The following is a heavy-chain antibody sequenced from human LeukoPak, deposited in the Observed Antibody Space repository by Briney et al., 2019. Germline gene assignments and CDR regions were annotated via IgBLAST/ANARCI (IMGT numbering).Heavy chain of an antibody. V-gene: IGHV4-39*07. CDR1: GDSISSSNHY. D-gene: IGHD3-22*01. Sequence: PSETLSLTCTVSGDSISSSNHYWGWIRQPPGKGLEWIGTIYYYGTTYYNPSLKNRVTISLDTSRNQFSLKLSSVTAADTAVYYCTRVGDYYDSSAYLDYWGQGTLVTVSS. CDR2: IYYYGTT. CDR3: TRVGDYYDSSAYLDY. J-gene: IGHJ4*02.